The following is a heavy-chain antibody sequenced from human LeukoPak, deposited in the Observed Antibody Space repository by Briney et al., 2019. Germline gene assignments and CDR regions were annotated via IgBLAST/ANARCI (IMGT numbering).Heavy chain of an antibody. D-gene: IGHD3-10*01. J-gene: IGHJ6*03. CDR2: IYYSGIT. V-gene: IGHV4-39*01. Sequence: PSETLSLTCTVSGASISSSDRYWGWIRQPPGKGLEWIGSIYYSGITYHNPSLKSRVTISVDTSNNQFSLKMSSVTAADTAVYFCARHQEGMIRGVLYYMDVWGEGTTVIISS. CDR3: ARHQEGMIRGVLYYMDV. CDR1: GASISSSDRY.